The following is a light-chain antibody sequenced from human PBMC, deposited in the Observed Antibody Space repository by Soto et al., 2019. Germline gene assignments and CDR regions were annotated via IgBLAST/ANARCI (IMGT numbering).Light chain of an antibody. Sequence: PGERFNLSCRASQSVAGSFLICYQLQPGQAPRLLIYVTSNRATGIPARFSGSGSGTDFTLTISRLEPEDFAVYHCQQYGRSWTFGQGTKVDIK. CDR3: QQYGRSWT. CDR1: QSVAGSF. CDR2: VTS. J-gene: IGKJ1*01. V-gene: IGKV3-20*01.